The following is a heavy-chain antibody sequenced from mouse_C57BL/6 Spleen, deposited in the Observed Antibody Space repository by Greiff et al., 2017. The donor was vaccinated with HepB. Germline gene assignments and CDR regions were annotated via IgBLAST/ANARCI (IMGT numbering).Heavy chain of an antibody. CDR3: ARQLGPYYAMDY. D-gene: IGHD4-1*01. CDR2: ISGGGGNT. Sequence: EVMLVESGGGLVKPGGSLKLSCAASGFTFSSYTMSWVRQTPEKRLEWVATISGGGGNTYYPDSVKGRFTISRDNAKNTLYLQMSSLRSEDTALYYSARQLGPYYAMDYWGQGTSVTVSS. J-gene: IGHJ4*01. CDR1: GFTFSSYT. V-gene: IGHV5-9*01.